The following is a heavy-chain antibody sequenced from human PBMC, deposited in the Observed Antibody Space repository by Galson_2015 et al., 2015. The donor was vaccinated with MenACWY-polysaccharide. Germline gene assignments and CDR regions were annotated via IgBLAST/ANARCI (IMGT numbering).Heavy chain of an antibody. Sequence: SLRLSCAASGFTFSSYGMHWVRQAQGKGLEWVAIISSDGRSKYYADSVKGRFTISRDNAKNTLYLQMNSLRAEDTALYYCARGYSAYDWGQGTLVTVSA. CDR1: GFTFSSYG. D-gene: IGHD5-12*01. J-gene: IGHJ4*02. V-gene: IGHV3-30*03. CDR2: ISSDGRSK. CDR3: ARGYSAYD.